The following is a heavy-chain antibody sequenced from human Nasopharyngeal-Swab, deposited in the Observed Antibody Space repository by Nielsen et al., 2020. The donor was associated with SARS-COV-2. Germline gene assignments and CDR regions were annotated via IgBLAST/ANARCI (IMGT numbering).Heavy chain of an antibody. Sequence: SVNVSCKASGGTFSSYAISWVRQAPGQGLEWMGGIIPIFGTANYAQKFQGRVTITADESTSTAYMELSSLRSEDTAVYYCARVVPAASGGMDVWGQGTTVTVSS. V-gene: IGHV1-69*13. CDR1: GGTFSSYA. CDR2: IIPIFGTA. J-gene: IGHJ6*02. CDR3: ARVVPAASGGMDV. D-gene: IGHD2-2*01.